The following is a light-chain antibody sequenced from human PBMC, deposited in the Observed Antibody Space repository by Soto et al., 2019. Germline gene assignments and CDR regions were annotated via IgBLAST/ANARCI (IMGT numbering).Light chain of an antibody. CDR2: LNSDGSH. J-gene: IGLJ2*01. CDR3: QNWGTGIVV. CDR1: SGDSSYA. Sequence: QAVVTQSRSASASLGASVKLTCTLSSGDSSYAIAWHQQQPEKGPRYLMKLNSDGSHSKGDGIPDSFSGARSGAERYLTISRLQSEDEDDYYCQNWGTGIVVFGGGTKLTVL. V-gene: IGLV4-69*01.